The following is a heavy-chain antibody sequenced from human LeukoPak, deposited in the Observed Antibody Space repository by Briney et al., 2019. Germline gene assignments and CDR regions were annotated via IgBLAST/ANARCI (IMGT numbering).Heavy chain of an antibody. Sequence: PSETLSLTCAVYGVSFSGYYWSWIRQPPGKGLEWIGEINHSGSTNYNPSLKSRVTISVDTSKNQFSLKLSSVTAADTAVYYCARRPRGYSYGYTDYWGQGTLVTVSS. V-gene: IGHV4-34*01. J-gene: IGHJ4*02. CDR1: GVSFSGYY. CDR2: INHSGST. D-gene: IGHD5-18*01. CDR3: ARRPRGYSYGYTDY.